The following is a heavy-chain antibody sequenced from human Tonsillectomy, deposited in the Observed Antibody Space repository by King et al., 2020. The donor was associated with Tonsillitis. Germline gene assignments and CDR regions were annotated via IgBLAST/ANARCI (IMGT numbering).Heavy chain of an antibody. D-gene: IGHD2-15*01. CDR2: IIPIFGTA. CDR1: GGTFSSYA. CDR3: ARGPGYCSGGSCYLIDF. J-gene: IGHJ4*02. V-gene: IGHV1-69*01. Sequence: VQLVESGAEVKKSGSSVKVSCKASGGTFSSYAINWVRQAPGQGLEWMGGIIPIFGTANYVQKFQGRVTITADESTSTVYMEMSSLRYEDKAVYYCARGPGYCSGGSCYLIDFWGQGTLVTVSS.